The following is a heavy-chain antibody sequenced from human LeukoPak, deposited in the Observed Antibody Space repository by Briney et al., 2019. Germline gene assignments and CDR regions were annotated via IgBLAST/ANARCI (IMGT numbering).Heavy chain of an antibody. J-gene: IGHJ6*03. D-gene: IGHD5-24*01. CDR1: GGSISSYY. V-gene: IGHV4-4*09. CDR3: ARGGYNGYYYYYMDV. Sequence: SETLSLTCTVSGGSISSYYWSWIRQPPGKGLEWIGYIYTSGSTNYNPSLKSRVTISVDTSKNQFSLKLSPVTAADTAVYYCARGGYNGYYYYYMDVWGKGTTVTVSS. CDR2: IYTSGST.